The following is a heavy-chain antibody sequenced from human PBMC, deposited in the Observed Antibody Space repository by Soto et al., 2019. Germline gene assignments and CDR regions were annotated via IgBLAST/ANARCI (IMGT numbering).Heavy chain of an antibody. CDR2: ISAYNGNT. V-gene: IGHV1-18*01. CDR1: GYTFTSYG. J-gene: IGHJ4*02. D-gene: IGHD3-22*01. CDR3: ARDLTPPYYYDSSADY. Sequence: ASVKVSCKASGYTFTSYGISWVRQAPGRGLEWMGWISAYNGNTNYAQKLQGRVTMTTDTSTSTAYMELRSLRSDDTAVYYCARDLTPPYYYDSSADYWGQGTLVTVSS.